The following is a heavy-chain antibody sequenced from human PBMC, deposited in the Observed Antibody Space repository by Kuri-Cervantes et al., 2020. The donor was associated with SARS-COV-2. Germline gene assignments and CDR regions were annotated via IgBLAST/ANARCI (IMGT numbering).Heavy chain of an antibody. CDR3: ARDGGGARDYYYGMDV. V-gene: IGHV4-59*01. CDR2: IYYSGST. Sequence: ESLKISCAASGFTFSRNAMSWVRQPPGKGLEWIGYIYYSGSTNYNPSLKSRVTISVDTSKNQFSLKLSSVTAADTAVYYCARDGGGARDYYYGMDVWGQGTTVTVSS. J-gene: IGHJ6*02. D-gene: IGHD4-23*01. CDR1: GFTFSRNA.